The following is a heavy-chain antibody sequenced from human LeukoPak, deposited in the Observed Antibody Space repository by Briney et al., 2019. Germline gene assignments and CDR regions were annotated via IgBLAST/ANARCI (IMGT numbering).Heavy chain of an antibody. Sequence: PSETLSLTCAVYGGSFSGYYWSWLRQPPGKGLEWIGEINHSGSTNYNPSLKSRVTISVDTSKNQFSLKLSSVTAADTAVYYCARGVAGEMSYGSGRKNWFDPWGQGTLVTGSS. CDR2: INHSGST. V-gene: IGHV4-34*01. D-gene: IGHD3-10*01. CDR1: GGSFSGYY. CDR3: ARGVAGEMSYGSGRKNWFDP. J-gene: IGHJ5*02.